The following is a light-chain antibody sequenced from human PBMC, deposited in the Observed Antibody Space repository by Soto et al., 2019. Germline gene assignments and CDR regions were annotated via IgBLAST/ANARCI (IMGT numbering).Light chain of an antibody. CDR3: QQRDNWPLLN. CDR1: QSVSTY. Sequence: EIVLTQSPATLSLSPGERATLSCRASQSVSTYLAWYQHKPGQAPRLLTYDASNRATGIPARFSGSGSGTDFTLTISSLEHEDFAVYYCQQRDNWPLLNCGGGTKVEIK. J-gene: IGKJ4*01. CDR2: DAS. V-gene: IGKV3-11*01.